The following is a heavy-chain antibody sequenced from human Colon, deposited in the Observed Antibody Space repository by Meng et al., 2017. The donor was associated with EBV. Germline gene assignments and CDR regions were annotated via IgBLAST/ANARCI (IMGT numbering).Heavy chain of an antibody. D-gene: IGHD2-2*01. V-gene: IGHV4-4*02. J-gene: IGHJ4*02. CDR1: GGSISTSDW. Sequence: APLQESGPGLVEPSGPLSLTCAVSGGSISTSDWWSWVRQPPGKGLEWIGEIYRGGGTNYNPSFKSRVTISVDTSNNHFSLKLSYVTAADTAVYYCARVRVIPAAVGFDYWGQGTLVTVSS. CDR2: IYRGGGT. CDR3: ARVRVIPAAVGFDY.